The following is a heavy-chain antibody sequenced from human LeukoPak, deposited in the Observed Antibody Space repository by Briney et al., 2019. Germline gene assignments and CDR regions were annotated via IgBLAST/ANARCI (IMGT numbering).Heavy chain of an antibody. CDR3: VRLASGRALIYFEF. CDR1: GYSFANYW. J-gene: IGHJ4*02. D-gene: IGHD3-10*01. Sequence: GESLKISCKGSGYSFANYWIGWVRQTPGKGLEYMVLIYPGDSDTRYNPSFQGQVTISADKSISTAYLQWSSLKASDTAMYYCVRLASGRALIYFEFWGQGTLVTVSS. V-gene: IGHV5-51*01. CDR2: IYPGDSDT.